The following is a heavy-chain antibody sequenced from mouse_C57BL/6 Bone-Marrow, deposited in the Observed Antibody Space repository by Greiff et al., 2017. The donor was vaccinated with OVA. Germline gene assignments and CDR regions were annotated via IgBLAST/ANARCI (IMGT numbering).Heavy chain of an antibody. CDR1: GYTFTSYG. V-gene: IGHV1-81*01. D-gene: IGHD1-1*01. J-gene: IGHJ1*03. Sequence: VQVVESGAELARPGASVKLSCKASGYTFTSYGISWVKQRTGQGLEWIGEIYPRSGNTYYNEKFKGKATLTADKSSSTAYMELRSLTSEDSAVYFCARSNYGSYWYFDVWGTGTTVTVSS. CDR3: ARSNYGSYWYFDV. CDR2: IYPRSGNT.